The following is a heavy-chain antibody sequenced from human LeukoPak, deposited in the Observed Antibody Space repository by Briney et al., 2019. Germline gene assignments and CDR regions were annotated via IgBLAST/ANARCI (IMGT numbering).Heavy chain of an antibody. CDR1: GYTFTGHY. Sequence: ASVKVSCKASGYTFTGHYIHWVRQASGQGLEWMGFINPNSGGTNYAQKFQGRVTMTRDTSITTAYMELRRVTSDDTAVYYCARVGHTSGWDFDYWGQGTLVTVSS. CDR3: ARVGHTSGWDFDY. D-gene: IGHD6-19*01. V-gene: IGHV1-2*02. J-gene: IGHJ4*02. CDR2: INPNSGGT.